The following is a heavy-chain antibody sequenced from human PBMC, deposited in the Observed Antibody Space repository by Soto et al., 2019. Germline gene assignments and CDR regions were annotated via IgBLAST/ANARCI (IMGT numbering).Heavy chain of an antibody. CDR1: GFTFSRYA. V-gene: IGHV3-30-3*01. Sequence: QVQLVESGGGVVQPGRSLRLSCAASGFTFSRYAMHWVRQAPGKGLEWVAGISYDGSNKYYADSVKGRFTISRDNSKNTLYLQMHSLRAEDTAVYYCASGYYYDILVRDAFDLWGQGTMVTVS. CDR2: ISYDGSNK. J-gene: IGHJ3*01. CDR3: ASGYYYDILVRDAFDL. D-gene: IGHD3-22*01.